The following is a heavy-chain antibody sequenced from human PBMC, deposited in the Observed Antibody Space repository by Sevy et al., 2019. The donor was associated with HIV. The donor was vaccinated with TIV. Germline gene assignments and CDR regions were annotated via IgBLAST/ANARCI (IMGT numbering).Heavy chain of an antibody. Sequence: GGSLRLSCAASGFTFSSHGMHWVRQAPGKGLEWVAVISYDGSYKSYGDSVKGRFTSSRDDSKNTLYLQMNSLRPEDTAVYYCARESGYSINWYPAYWGQGTLVTVSS. J-gene: IGHJ4*02. CDR1: GFTFSSHG. CDR3: ARESGYSINWYPAY. CDR2: ISYDGSYK. D-gene: IGHD6-13*01. V-gene: IGHV3-30*03.